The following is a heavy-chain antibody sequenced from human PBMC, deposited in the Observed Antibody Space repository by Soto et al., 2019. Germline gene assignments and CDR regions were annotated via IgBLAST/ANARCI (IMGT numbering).Heavy chain of an antibody. J-gene: IGHJ4*02. Sequence: EVQPVESGGGLVQPGGSLKLSCAASGFTFSGSVVHWVRQTSGKGLEWVGRIRSKANNYATAYAVSVKGRFTISRDDSRNTAYLQMNSLKTEDTAVYYCARGVYDFWSGHPKGLDYWGQGTVVTVSS. CDR2: IRSKANNYAT. V-gene: IGHV3-73*02. D-gene: IGHD3-3*01. CDR3: ARGVYDFWSGHPKGLDY. CDR1: GFTFSGSV.